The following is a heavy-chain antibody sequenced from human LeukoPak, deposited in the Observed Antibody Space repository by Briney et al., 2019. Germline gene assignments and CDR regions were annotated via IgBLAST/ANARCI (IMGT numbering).Heavy chain of an antibody. V-gene: IGHV3-23*01. CDR3: AKVEVGTISMRVSGAFDI. Sequence: GGSLRLSCAASGFTFSSYAMSWVRQAPGKGLEWVSAISGSGGSTYYADSVKGRFTISRDNSKNTLYLQMNSLRAEDTAVYYCAKVEVGTISMRVSGAFDIWGQGTMVTVSS. CDR2: ISGSGGST. CDR1: GFTFSSYA. D-gene: IGHD1-1*01. J-gene: IGHJ3*02.